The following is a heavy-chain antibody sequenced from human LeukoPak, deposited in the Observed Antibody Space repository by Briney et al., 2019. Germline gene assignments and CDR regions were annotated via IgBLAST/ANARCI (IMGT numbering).Heavy chain of an antibody. CDR1: GGSISSYY. J-gene: IGHJ5*02. Sequence: SETLSLTCTVSGGSISSYYWSWIRQPAGKGLEWIVRIYTSGSTNYNPSLKSRVTMAVDTSKNQFSLKLSSVTAADTAVYYCARDEGVRGARLFDPWGQGTLVTVSS. CDR2: IYTSGST. CDR3: ARDEGVRGARLFDP. V-gene: IGHV4-4*07. D-gene: IGHD3-10*01.